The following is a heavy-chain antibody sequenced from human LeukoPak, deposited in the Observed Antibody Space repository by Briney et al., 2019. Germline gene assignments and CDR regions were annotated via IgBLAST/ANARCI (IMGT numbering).Heavy chain of an antibody. J-gene: IGHJ3*02. CDR2: MNPNSGDT. CDR1: GYTFTSYD. V-gene: IGHV1-8*01. CDR3: ARGSGSYAAFDI. D-gene: IGHD1-26*01. Sequence: ASVKVSCKASGYTFTSYDINWVRQATGQGLEWMGWMNPNSGDTGYAQKFQGRVTMTRNTSISTAYMELSSLRSEDTAVYYCARGSGSYAAFDIWGQGTMVTVSS.